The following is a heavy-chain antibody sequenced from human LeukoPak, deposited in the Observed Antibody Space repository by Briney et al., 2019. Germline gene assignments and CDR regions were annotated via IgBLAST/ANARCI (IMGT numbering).Heavy chain of an antibody. J-gene: IGHJ4*02. CDR2: IYYSGST. Sequence: SETLSLTCAVSGGSISSGGYSWSWIRQPPGKGLEWIGYIYYSGSTYYNPSLKSRVTISVDTSKNQFSLKLSSVTAADTAVYYCARGETYYYDSSGSWFRYWDQGTLVTVSS. CDR3: ARGETYYYDSSGSWFRY. CDR1: GGSISSGGYS. D-gene: IGHD3-22*01. V-gene: IGHV4-30-2*05.